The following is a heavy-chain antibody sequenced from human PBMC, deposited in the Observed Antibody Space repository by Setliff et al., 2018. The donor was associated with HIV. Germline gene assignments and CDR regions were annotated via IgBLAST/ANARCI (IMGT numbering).Heavy chain of an antibody. CDR1: GGSISSGSYF. J-gene: IGHJ6*04. Sequence: PSETLSLTCTVSGGSISSGSYFWTWIRQPAGKGLEWIGRIYTSGSANYNPSLKSRVTISVDTSKNQFSLKLSSVTAADTAVYYCARRGADSYYPRPLDVWGKGPTVTVSS. V-gene: IGHV4-61*02. CDR3: ARRGADSYYPRPLDV. D-gene: IGHD3-10*01. CDR2: IYTSGSA.